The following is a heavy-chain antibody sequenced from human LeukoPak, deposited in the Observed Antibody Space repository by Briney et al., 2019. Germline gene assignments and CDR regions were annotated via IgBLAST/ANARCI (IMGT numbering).Heavy chain of an antibody. Sequence: PGGSLRLSCAASGISFDDYHMNWIRQSPGKGLEWISYISSRGNVMYYADSVQGRFTHSRDTTKNSWYLQMNSLRVEDTAVYYCSGRGAGPYYFEFWGQGTLVTVSS. CDR2: ISSRGNVM. CDR3: SGRGAGPYYFEF. J-gene: IGHJ4*02. CDR1: GISFDDYH. D-gene: IGHD1-26*01. V-gene: IGHV3-11*01.